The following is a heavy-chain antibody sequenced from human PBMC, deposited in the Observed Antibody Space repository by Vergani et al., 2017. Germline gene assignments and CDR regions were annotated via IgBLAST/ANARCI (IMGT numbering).Heavy chain of an antibody. CDR2: INPNTGAT. CDR3: ARDRQDWLLGTSCMNF. D-gene: IGHD2-2*01. V-gene: IGHV1-2*02. CDR1: EDTFTDYY. J-gene: IGHJ4*02. Sequence: QVQLVQSGAEVKKPGASVKVSCKASEDTFTDYYIHWVRQAPGQGLEWMGWINPNTGATNYPQKFQGRVTMTRDTSISTTYMELSRLRSDDTAMYYCARDRQDWLLGTSCMNFWGQRRLVTVS.